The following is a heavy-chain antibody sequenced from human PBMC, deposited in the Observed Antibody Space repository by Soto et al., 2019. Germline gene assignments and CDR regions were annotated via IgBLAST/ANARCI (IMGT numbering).Heavy chain of an antibody. CDR1: GGSISSSNW. D-gene: IGHD4-17*01. V-gene: IGHV4-4*02. CDR3: ARDYGGYGDYVRGAFDP. CDR2: IYHSGST. Sequence: PSETLSLTCAVSGGSISSSNWWSWVRQPPGKGLEWIGEIYHSGSTNYNPSLKSRVTISVDKSKNQFSLKLSSVTAADTAVYYCARDYGGYGDYVRGAFDPWGQGTLVTVSS. J-gene: IGHJ5*02.